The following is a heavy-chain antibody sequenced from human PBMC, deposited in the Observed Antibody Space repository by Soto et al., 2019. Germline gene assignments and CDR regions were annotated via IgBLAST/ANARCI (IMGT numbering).Heavy chain of an antibody. CDR3: ARHFSVDYFDY. Sequence: SETLSLTCTVSGGSISSGGYYWSWIRQHPGKGLEWIGYIYYSGSTYYNPSLKSRVTISVDRSKNQFSLKRSSVTAADTAVYYCARHFSVDYFDYWGQGALVTVSS. V-gene: IGHV4-39*01. CDR1: GGSISSGGYY. CDR2: IYYSGST. J-gene: IGHJ4*02.